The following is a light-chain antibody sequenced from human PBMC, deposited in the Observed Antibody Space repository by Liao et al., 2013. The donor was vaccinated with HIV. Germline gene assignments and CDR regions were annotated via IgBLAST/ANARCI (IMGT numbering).Light chain of an antibody. CDR3: QVWDSRSEVV. J-gene: IGLJ2*01. CDR2: YDS. Sequence: SYVLTQTPSVSVAPGKTARITCGGTNIGSKSVHWYQQKPGQAPVLVIYYDSDRPSAIPERFSGSNSGNTATLTISRVEAGDEADYYCQVWDSRSEVVFGGGTQLTVL. CDR1: NIGSKS. V-gene: IGLV3-21*01.